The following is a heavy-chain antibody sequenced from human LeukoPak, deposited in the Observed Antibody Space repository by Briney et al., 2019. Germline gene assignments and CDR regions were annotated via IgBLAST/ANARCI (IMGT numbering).Heavy chain of an antibody. Sequence: GASVKVSFKSSGYNFTVNYMHWVRQAPGQGLEWMGWINPKSGGTNYAQNFQGRVTMTRDTSISTAYMEMSRLRSDDTAVYYCARGGPGPNSGSYSRHDYWGQGTLVTVSS. J-gene: IGHJ4*02. CDR2: INPKSGGT. D-gene: IGHD1-26*01. CDR3: ARGGPGPNSGSYSRHDY. CDR1: GYNFTVNY. V-gene: IGHV1-2*02.